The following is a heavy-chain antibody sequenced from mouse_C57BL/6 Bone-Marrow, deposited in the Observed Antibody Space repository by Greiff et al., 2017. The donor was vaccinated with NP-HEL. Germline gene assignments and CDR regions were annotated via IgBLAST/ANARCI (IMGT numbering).Heavy chain of an antibody. J-gene: IGHJ2*01. D-gene: IGHD3-2*02. CDR3: AREDSSGYHY. CDR2: IYPGDGDT. Sequence: VKLMEPGPELVKPGASVKISCKASGYAFSSSWMNWVKQRPGKGLEWIGRIYPGDGDTNYNGKFKGKATLTADKSSSTAYMQLSSRTSEDSAVYFCAREDSSGYHYWGQGTTLTVSS. V-gene: IGHV1-82*01. CDR1: GYAFSSSW.